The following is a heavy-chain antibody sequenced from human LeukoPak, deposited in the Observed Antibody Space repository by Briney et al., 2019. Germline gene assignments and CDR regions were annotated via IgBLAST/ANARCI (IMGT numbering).Heavy chain of an antibody. D-gene: IGHD6-19*01. V-gene: IGHV4-59*01. J-gene: IGHJ4*02. CDR3: ASRGSSGRWYFDY. Sequence: SETLSLTCTVSGGSISSCYWSWIRQPPGKGLEWIGYIYYSGSTNYNPSLKSRVTISVDTSKNQFSLKLSSVTAADTAVYYCASRGSSGRWYFDYWGQGTLVTVSS. CDR1: GGSISSCY. CDR2: IYYSGST.